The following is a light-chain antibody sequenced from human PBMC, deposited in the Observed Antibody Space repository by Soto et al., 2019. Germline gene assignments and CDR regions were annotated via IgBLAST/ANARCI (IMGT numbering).Light chain of an antibody. V-gene: IGKV3-15*01. CDR1: QSVSSN. Sequence: EIVMTQSPATLSVSPGERATLSCRASQSVSSNLAWYQQKPGQARRLLIYRASTRATGIPARFSGSGSGTEFTLTISSLQSEDFAVYYCQQYNNWPGTFGPGPKVDIK. CDR3: QQYNNWPGT. J-gene: IGKJ3*01. CDR2: RAS.